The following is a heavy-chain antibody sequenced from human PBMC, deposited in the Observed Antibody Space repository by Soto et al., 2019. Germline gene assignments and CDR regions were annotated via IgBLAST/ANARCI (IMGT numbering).Heavy chain of an antibody. Sequence: ELQLVDSGGALVQPGESLRLSCAASGFTFSDYFMTWVRQAPGKGLEWVATIKQDGNERYYVDSVKGRFTISRDNAKNSLYLQMNALRAEDTAGYYCAIGRWLGCWGQGTLVTVSS. D-gene: IGHD6-19*01. V-gene: IGHV3-7*01. CDR3: AIGRWLGC. CDR2: IKQDGNER. CDR1: GFTFSDYF. J-gene: IGHJ4*02.